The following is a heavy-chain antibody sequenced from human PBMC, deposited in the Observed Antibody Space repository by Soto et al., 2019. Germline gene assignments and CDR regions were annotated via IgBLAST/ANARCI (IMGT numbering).Heavy chain of an antibody. CDR1: GGSVGGDY. D-gene: IGHD3-3*01. CDR3: ARNQGSFWSGYYSDYYHYHLAA. Sequence: SETLSRTGAGYGGSVGGDYWSWIRQPPGKGLEWIGEINHSGSTNYNPSLKSRVTISVDTSKNQFSLKLSSVTAADTAVYYCARNQGSFWSGYYSDYYHYHLAAWGQGTKVPVSS. CDR2: INHSGST. V-gene: IGHV4-34*01. J-gene: IGHJ6*03.